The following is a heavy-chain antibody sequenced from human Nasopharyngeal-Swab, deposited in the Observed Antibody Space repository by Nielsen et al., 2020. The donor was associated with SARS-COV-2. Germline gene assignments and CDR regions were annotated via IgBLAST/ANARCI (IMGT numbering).Heavy chain of an antibody. J-gene: IGHJ4*02. V-gene: IGHV3-30-3*01. CDR3: ARYYDSSGCLDY. Sequence: GSLRLSCAASGFTFSSYAMHWVRQAPGKGLEWVAVISYDGSNKYYADSVKGRFTISRDNSKNTLYLQMNSLRAEDTAVYYCARYYDSSGCLDYWGQGTLVTVSS. CDR2: ISYDGSNK. D-gene: IGHD3-22*01. CDR1: GFTFSSYA.